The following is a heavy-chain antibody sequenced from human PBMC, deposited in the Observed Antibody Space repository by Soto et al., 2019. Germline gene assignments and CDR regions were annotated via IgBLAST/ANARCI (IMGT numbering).Heavy chain of an antibody. Sequence: GGSLRLSCAASGFTFSNYKMNWVRQAPGKGLEWISAISSGDSYIYYADSVKGRFTISRDNSKSTLYLQMSSLRAEDTAVYYCARVFVETSMNDGMDVWGQGTAVTVSS. CDR3: ARVFVETSMNDGMDV. D-gene: IGHD5-18*01. CDR2: ISSGDSYI. CDR1: GFTFSNYK. V-gene: IGHV3-21*01. J-gene: IGHJ6*02.